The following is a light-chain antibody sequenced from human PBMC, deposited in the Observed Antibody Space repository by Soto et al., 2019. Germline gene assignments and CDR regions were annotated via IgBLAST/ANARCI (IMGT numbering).Light chain of an antibody. J-gene: IGLJ3*02. CDR2: EVS. CDR3: GTWDTSLPTGRAV. Sequence: QSVLTQPASVSGSPGQSITISCTGTNSDVGGYNFVSWYQQHPGKVPKVVIYEVSNRAGNSNRFSGSKSGNTASLTISGLQAEDEADYYCGTWDTSLPTGRAVFGGGTKLTVL. V-gene: IGLV2-14*01. CDR1: NSDVGGYNF.